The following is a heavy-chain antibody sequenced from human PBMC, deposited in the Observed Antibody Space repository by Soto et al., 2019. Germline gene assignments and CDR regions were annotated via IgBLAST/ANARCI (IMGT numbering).Heavy chain of an antibody. CDR2: IYPGDSDT. J-gene: IGHJ5*02. V-gene: IGHV5-51*01. CDR3: ARHRVAGTYNWCDP. Sequence: GESLKISCKGSGYSFTSHCIGWLRQMPGKGVEWMGLIYPGDSDTRYSPSFQGQVTISADNSISTAYLQWGSLKASDTAMYYCARHRVAGTYNWCDPGGQGSLVTVSS. D-gene: IGHD6-19*01. CDR1: GYSFTSHC.